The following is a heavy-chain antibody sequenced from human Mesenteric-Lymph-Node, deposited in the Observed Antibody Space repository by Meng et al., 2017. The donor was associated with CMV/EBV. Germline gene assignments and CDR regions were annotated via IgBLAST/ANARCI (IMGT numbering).Heavy chain of an antibody. D-gene: IGHD4-23*01. CDR2: IYNVGST. CDR3: ARDQNWYLGYYGMDV. J-gene: IGHJ6*02. V-gene: IGHV3-53*01. CDR1: GFAVTNTH. Sequence: GESLKISCAASGFAVTNTHMSWVRQAPGKGLEWVSLIYNVGSTYYADSVKGRFTISRDTSKNTLYLDMDNLRADDTAVYYCARDQNWYLGYYGMDVWGQGTTVTVSS.